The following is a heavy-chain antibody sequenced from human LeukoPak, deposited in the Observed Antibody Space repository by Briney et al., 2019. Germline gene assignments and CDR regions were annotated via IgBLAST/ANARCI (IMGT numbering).Heavy chain of an antibody. J-gene: IGHJ4*02. V-gene: IGHV3-7*01. CDR1: GFTFSNYW. CDR2: IKEDGGEK. Sequence: GGSLRLSCAASGFTFSNYWMTWVRQAPGKGLEWVAHIKEDGGEKHYVDPVKGRFTISRDNAKNSLYLQMNSLRAEDTAMYYCANAFESTVTTGGGGHYWGQGTLVTVSS. D-gene: IGHD4-17*01. CDR3: ANAFESTVTTGGGGHY.